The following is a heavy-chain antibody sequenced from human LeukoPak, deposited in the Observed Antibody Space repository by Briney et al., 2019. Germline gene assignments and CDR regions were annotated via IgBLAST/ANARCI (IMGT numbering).Heavy chain of an antibody. CDR3: ITPLPYSAQ. CDR2: IKPKTDGEAT. CDR1: GFTFSNAY. J-gene: IGHJ4*02. Sequence: GGSLRLSCAASGFTFSNAYMNWVRQAPGKGLEWVGRIKPKTDGEATEYAAPVKGRFSISRDDSKNMLYLQMNSLKTEDTAVYYCITPLPYSAQGGQGTLVTVSS. V-gene: IGHV3-15*07. D-gene: IGHD2-21*01.